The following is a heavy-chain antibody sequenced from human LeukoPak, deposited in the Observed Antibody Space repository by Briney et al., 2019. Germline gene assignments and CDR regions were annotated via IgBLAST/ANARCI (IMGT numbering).Heavy chain of an antibody. CDR2: ISDDETYK. CDR3: AKGPLPRIDY. Sequence: GGSLRLSCVGSGFTFSSYAMSWVRQAPGKGLEWVTAISDDETYKFYADSVKGRFTISRDNSKNTLYLQMNSLRAEGTAVYYCAKGPLPRIDYWGQGTLVTVSS. V-gene: IGHV3-30*18. CDR1: GFTFSSYA. J-gene: IGHJ4*02.